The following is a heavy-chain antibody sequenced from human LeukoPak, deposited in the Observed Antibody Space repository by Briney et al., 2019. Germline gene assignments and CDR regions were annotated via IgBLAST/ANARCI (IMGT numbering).Heavy chain of an antibody. CDR2: ISDSGGST. D-gene: IGHD1-26*01. V-gene: IGHV3-23*01. CDR1: GFTFSNYA. Sequence: QSGGSLRLSCAASGFTFSNYAMSWVRQAPGKGLEWVSVISDSGGSTYNADSVKGRFTISRGNSKNTLYLQMNSLRDEDTALYYCAKGQRWESPHYLDSWGQGTLVTVSS. CDR3: AKGQRWESPHYLDS. J-gene: IGHJ4*02.